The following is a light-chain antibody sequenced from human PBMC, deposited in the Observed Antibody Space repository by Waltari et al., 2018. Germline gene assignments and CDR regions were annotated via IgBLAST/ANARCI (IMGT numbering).Light chain of an antibody. CDR3: ATWDGSLSVVL. V-gene: IGLV1-51*01. CDR1: TSTIGNHY. Sequence: QSVLTQPPSVSAAPGQKVTIPCSASTSTIGNHYVSWYQQLPGTAPKLLIHDTNKRPSGIPDRFSGSNSGTSATLGITGLQTGDEADYYCATWDGSLSVVLFGGGTKVTVL. CDR2: DTN. J-gene: IGLJ2*01.